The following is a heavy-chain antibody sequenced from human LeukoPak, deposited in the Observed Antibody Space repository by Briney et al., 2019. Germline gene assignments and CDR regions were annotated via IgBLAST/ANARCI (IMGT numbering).Heavy chain of an antibody. CDR2: ISYDGSNK. Sequence: GGSLRLSCAASGFTFSSYAMHWVRQAPGKGLEWVAVISYDGSNKYYADSVKGRFTISRDNSKNTLYLQMNSLRAEDTAVYYCARNSLDHSYYGSGSYYNYYFDYWGQGTLVTVFS. CDR3: ARNSLDHSYYGSGSYYNYYFDY. V-gene: IGHV3-30-3*01. D-gene: IGHD3-10*01. CDR1: GFTFSSYA. J-gene: IGHJ4*02.